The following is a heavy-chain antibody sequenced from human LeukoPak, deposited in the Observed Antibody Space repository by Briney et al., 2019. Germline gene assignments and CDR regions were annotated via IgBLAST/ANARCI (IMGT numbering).Heavy chain of an antibody. CDR2: IYSGGST. D-gene: IGHD3-22*01. J-gene: IGHJ4*02. CDR3: ARGSSYYYGY. CDR1: GFTFSSYG. V-gene: IGHV3-53*01. Sequence: GGSLRLSCAASGFTFSSYGMHWVRQAPGKGLEWVSVIYSGGSTYYADSVKGRFTISRDNSKNTLYLQMNSLRAEDTAVYYCARGSSYYYGYWGQGTLVTVSS.